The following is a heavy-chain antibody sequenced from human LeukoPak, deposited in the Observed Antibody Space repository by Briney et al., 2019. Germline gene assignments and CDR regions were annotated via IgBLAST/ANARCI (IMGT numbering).Heavy chain of an antibody. CDR1: GFTFSSYS. J-gene: IGHJ2*01. CDR2: IGGGGVTT. CDR3: AREGGGSGLWYYDL. D-gene: IGHD1-26*01. V-gene: IGHV3-64*02. Sequence: AGGSLRLSCAASGFTFSSYSMHWVRQAPGKGPEFVSVIGGGGVTTFYADSVEDRFTISRDNSKNTLYLEMGSLRAEDMAVYYCAREGGGSGLWYYDLWGRGTLVTVSS.